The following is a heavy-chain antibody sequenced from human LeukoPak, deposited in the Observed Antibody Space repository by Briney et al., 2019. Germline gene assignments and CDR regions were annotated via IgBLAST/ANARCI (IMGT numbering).Heavy chain of an antibody. D-gene: IGHD6-13*01. V-gene: IGHV5-51*01. CDR2: IYPGDSDT. CDR3: ARTRRIAAAGSTEPDYYGMDV. J-gene: IGHJ6*02. CDR1: GYSFTSYW. Sequence: GESLKISCKGSGYSFTSYWIGWVRQMPGKGLEGMGIIYPGDSDTRYSPSFQGQVTISADKSISTAYLQWSSLKASDTAMYYCARTRRIAAAGSTEPDYYGMDVWGQGTTVTVSS.